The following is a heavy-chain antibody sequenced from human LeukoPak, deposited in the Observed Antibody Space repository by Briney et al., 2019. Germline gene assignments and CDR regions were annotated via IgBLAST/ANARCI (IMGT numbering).Heavy chain of an antibody. CDR3: ARDRVRGVIYWFDP. Sequence: SETLSLTCTVSGGSISSYYWSWIRQPAGKGLEWIGRIYTSGSTNYNPSLKSRVTMSVDTSKNQFSLRLSSVTAADTAVYYCARDRVRGVIYWFDPWGQGTLVTVSS. J-gene: IGHJ5*02. CDR2: IYTSGST. CDR1: GGSISSYY. D-gene: IGHD3-10*01. V-gene: IGHV4-4*07.